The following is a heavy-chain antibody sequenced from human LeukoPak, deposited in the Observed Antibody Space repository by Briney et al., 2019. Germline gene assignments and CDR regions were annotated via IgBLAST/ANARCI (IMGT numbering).Heavy chain of an antibody. CDR1: GGSISSYH. J-gene: IGHJ4*02. V-gene: IGHV4-4*07. CDR3: ARDNPYYYDSSGRKGYYFDY. CDR2: IYTSGST. Sequence: PSETLSLTCTVSGGSISSYHWSWIRQTAGKGLEWIGRIYTSGSTNYNPSLKSRVTTSVDTSKNQFSLKVSSMTAADTAVYYCARDNPYYYDSSGRKGYYFDYWGQGTLVTVSS. D-gene: IGHD3-22*01.